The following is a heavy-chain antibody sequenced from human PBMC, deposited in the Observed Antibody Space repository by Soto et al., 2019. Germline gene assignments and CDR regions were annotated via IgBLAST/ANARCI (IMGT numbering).Heavy chain of an antibody. CDR3: ARHRSRITGTTAWFDP. Sequence: QLQLQESGPGLVKPSETLSLTCTVSGGSFSSSSYYWGWIRQPPGKGLDWFGSIYYSGGTSYNPSLKSRVTISVDTSKNQFSLKLSSVTAADTAVYYCARHRSRITGTTAWFDPWGQGTLVTVSS. D-gene: IGHD1-7*01. CDR2: IYYSGGT. V-gene: IGHV4-39*01. J-gene: IGHJ5*02. CDR1: GGSFSSSSYY.